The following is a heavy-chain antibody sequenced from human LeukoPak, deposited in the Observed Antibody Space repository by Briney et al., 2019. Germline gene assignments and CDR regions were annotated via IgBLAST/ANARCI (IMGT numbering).Heavy chain of an antibody. D-gene: IGHD3-10*01. CDR1: GGSISSGSNL. J-gene: IGHJ3*02. CDR3: ARDLGTYYYGSGTHDAFDI. V-gene: IGHV4-39*07. CDR2: FYYSGST. Sequence: SETLSLSCTVSGGSISSGSNLWGWIRQPPGKGLEWIGSFYYSGSTYYNPSLKSRVTTSVDTSKNQFSLKLTSVTAADTAVYYCARDLGTYYYGSGTHDAFDIWGLGTMVTVSS.